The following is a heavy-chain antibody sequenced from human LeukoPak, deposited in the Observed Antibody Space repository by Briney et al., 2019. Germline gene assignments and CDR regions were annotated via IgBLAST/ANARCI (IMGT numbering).Heavy chain of an antibody. CDR1: GGSISSSSYY. D-gene: IGHD1-26*01. CDR2: IYYSGST. CDR3: ARGLPGPEWEPKGQGIDYFDY. Sequence: SETLSLTCTVSGGSISSSSYYWGWIRQPPGKGLEWIGSIYYSGSTYYNPSLKSRVTISVDTSKNQFSLKLSSVTAADTAVYYCARGLPGPEWEPKGQGIDYFDYWGQGTLVTVSS. J-gene: IGHJ4*02. V-gene: IGHV4-39*01.